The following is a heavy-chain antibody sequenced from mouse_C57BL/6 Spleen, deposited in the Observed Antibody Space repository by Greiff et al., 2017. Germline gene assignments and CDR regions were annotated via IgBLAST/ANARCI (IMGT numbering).Heavy chain of an antibody. D-gene: IGHD3-2*02. CDR2: INPSNGGT. V-gene: IGHV1-53*01. CDR3: ARSAQATWFAY. CDR1: GYTFTSYW. J-gene: IGHJ3*01. Sequence: VQLVESGTELVKPGASVKLSCKASGYTFTSYWMHWVKQRPGQGLEWIGNINPSNGGTNYNEKFKSKATLTVDKSSSTAYMQLSSRTSDDSAVYDYARSAQATWFAYWGQGTLVTVSA.